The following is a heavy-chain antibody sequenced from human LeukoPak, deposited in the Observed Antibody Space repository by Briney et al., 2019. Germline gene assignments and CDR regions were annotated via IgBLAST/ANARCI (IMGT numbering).Heavy chain of an antibody. J-gene: IGHJ6*02. V-gene: IGHV6-1*01. CDR3: ARRGPAGSSSSGMDV. D-gene: IGHD6-6*01. Sequence: SQTLSLTCAISGDSVSSNSAAWNWTRQSPSRGLEWLGGTYYRSKWYNDYEVSVKSRITINPDTSKNQFFLQLNSVTPEDTAVYYCARRGPAGSSSSGMDVWGQGTTVTVSS. CDR1: GDSVSSNSAA. CDR2: TYYRSKWYN.